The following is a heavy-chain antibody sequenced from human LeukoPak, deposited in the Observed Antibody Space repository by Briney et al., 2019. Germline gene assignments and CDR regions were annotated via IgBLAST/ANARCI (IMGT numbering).Heavy chain of an antibody. J-gene: IGHJ3*02. D-gene: IGHD3-3*01. CDR3: ARTYDFGRGPPGDAFDN. CDR2: IDARSGIV. Sequence: PGGSLRLSCEVSGFTMSGYYMMWVRQAPGKGLEWVSYIDARSGIVYYADSVQGRFTISRDDAKDSVFLQMNSLRVDDTAVYYCARTYDFGRGPPGDAFDNWGQGTLVTVPS. V-gene: IGHV3-48*01. CDR1: GFTMSGYY.